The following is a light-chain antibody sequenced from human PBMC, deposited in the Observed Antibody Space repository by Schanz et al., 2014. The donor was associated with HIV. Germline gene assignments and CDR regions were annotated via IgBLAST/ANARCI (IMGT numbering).Light chain of an antibody. CDR1: SSDVGSSNY. V-gene: IGLV2-14*03. Sequence: QSVLTQPASVSGSPGQSITISCTGTSSDVGSSNYVSWYQQHPGKAPQLMIYDVTNRPSGVSTRFSGSKSGNTASLTISGLQAEDEADYHCAAWDDSLNVWVFGGGTKLTVL. CDR3: AAWDDSLNVWV. CDR2: DVT. J-gene: IGLJ3*02.